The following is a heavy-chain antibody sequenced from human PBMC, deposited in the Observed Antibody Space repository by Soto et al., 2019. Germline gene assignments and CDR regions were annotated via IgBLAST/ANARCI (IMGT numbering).Heavy chain of an antibody. CDR1: GYTFTSYY. Sequence: ASVKVSCKASGYTFTSYYMHWVRQAPGQGLEWMGIINPSGGSTSYAQKFQGRVTMTRDTSTSTVYMELSSLRSEDTAVYYCARVHCTNGVCYYGYFDYWGQGTLVTVSS. D-gene: IGHD2-8*01. CDR2: INPSGGST. V-gene: IGHV1-46*01. J-gene: IGHJ4*02. CDR3: ARVHCTNGVCYYGYFDY.